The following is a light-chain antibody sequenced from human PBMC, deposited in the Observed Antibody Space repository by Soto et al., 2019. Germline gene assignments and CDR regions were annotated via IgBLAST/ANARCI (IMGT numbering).Light chain of an antibody. CDR1: SSDVGSYKF. J-gene: IGLJ1*01. V-gene: IGLV2-23*03. CDR2: EGS. CDR3: CSYAGSTNV. Sequence: QSLLTQPASVSESPGQSITISCTGTSSDVGSYKFVSWYQHHPGKAPKLMIYEGSKRPSGVSDRFSGYKSGNTASLTISGLQADDEADYYCCSYAGSTNVFGTGTKVTVL.